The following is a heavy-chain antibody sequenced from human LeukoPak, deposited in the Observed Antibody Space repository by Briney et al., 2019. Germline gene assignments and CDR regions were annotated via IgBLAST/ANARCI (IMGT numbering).Heavy chain of an antibody. Sequence: PGGSLRLSCAVSGFTLSTYSMSWVRQAPGKGLEWVSSISGSRSDIYYADSVKGRFTISSDNAKNSLYLQMNSLRAEDTAVYYCASGPGIAVAPLQHWGQGTLVTVSS. CDR1: GFTLSTYS. V-gene: IGHV3-21*01. D-gene: IGHD6-19*01. J-gene: IGHJ1*01. CDR2: ISGSRSDI. CDR3: ASGPGIAVAPLQH.